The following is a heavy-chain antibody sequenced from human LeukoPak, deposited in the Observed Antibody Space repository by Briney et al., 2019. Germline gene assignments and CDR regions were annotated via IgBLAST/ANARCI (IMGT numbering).Heavy chain of an antibody. V-gene: IGHV1-69*13. Sequence: SVKVSCKASGGTFSSYAISWVRQAPGQGLEWMGGIIPIFGTANYAQKFQGRVTITADESTSTAYMELSSLRSEDTAVYHCARAGGGYLDYYYYYGMDVWGQGTTVTVS. CDR2: IIPIFGTA. CDR1: GGTFSSYA. J-gene: IGHJ6*02. D-gene: IGHD5-12*01. CDR3: ARAGGGYLDYYYYYGMDV.